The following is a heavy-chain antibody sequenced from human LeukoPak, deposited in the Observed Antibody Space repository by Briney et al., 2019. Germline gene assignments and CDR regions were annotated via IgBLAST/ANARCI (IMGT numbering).Heavy chain of an antibody. CDR3: ARDSPGIMIFGVVTPN. D-gene: IGHD3-3*01. CDR1: GFTFSSYN. Sequence: PGGSLRLSCAAAGFTSGFTFSSYNMNWVRQAPGKGLEWVSYSSSSGNYVYYADSVRGRFTISRDNAKNSLFLQMNSLRAEDTAVYYCARDSPGIMIFGVVTPNGGQGTLVTVSS. V-gene: IGHV3-21*01. CDR2: SSSSGNYV. J-gene: IGHJ4*02.